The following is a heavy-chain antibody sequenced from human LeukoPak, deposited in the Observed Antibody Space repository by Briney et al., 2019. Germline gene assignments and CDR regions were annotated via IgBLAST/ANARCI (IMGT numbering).Heavy chain of an antibody. D-gene: IGHD3-16*01. Sequence: GGSLRLSCAAPGFTLSSYAMSWVRQAPGKGLEWVSAISGSGGSTYYADSVKGRFTISRDNSKNTLYLQMNSLRAEDTAVYYCARPRIMITQDAFDIWGQGTMVTVSS. CDR2: ISGSGGST. J-gene: IGHJ3*02. CDR3: ARPRIMITQDAFDI. CDR1: GFTLSSYA. V-gene: IGHV3-23*01.